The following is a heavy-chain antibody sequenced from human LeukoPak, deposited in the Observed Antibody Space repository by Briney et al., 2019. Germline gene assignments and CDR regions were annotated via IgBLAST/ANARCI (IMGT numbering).Heavy chain of an antibody. Sequence: GGSLRLSCAASGFTFSSYEMNWVRQAPGKGLEWVSYISSSGSTIYYADSVKGRFTISREDAKNSLSLQMDSVRPEDTAVYYCAFNNNFKYWGQGTLVIVSS. CDR2: ISSSGSTI. J-gene: IGHJ4*02. CDR1: GFTFSSYE. V-gene: IGHV3-48*03. D-gene: IGHD1/OR15-1a*01. CDR3: AFNNNFKY.